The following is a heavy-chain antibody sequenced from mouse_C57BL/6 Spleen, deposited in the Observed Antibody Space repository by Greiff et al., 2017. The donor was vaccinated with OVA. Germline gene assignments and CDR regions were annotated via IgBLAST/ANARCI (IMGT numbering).Heavy chain of an antibody. D-gene: IGHD2-2*01. CDR1: GFTFSDYG. V-gene: IGHV5-17*01. CDR3: ARVMVTTNYFDY. CDR2: ISSGSSTI. Sequence: EVMLVESGGGLVKPGGSLKLSCAASGFTFSDYGMHWVRQAPEKGLEWVAYISSGSSTIYYADTVKGRFTISRDNAKNTLFLQMTSLRSEDTAMYYCARVMVTTNYFDYWGQGTTLTDSS. J-gene: IGHJ2*01.